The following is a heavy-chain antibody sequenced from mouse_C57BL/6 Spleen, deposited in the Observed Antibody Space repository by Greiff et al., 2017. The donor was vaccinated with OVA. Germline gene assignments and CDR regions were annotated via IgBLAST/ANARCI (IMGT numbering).Heavy chain of an antibody. CDR2: IDPSDSET. Sequence: QVQLQQSGPELVKPGASVKISCKASGYTFTSYWMHWVKQRPIQGLEWIGNIDPSDSETHYNQKFKDKATLTVDKSSSTAYMQLSSLTSEDSAVYYCARDYFDYWGQGTTLTVSS. CDR1: GYTFTSYW. CDR3: ARDYFDY. V-gene: IGHV1-52*01. J-gene: IGHJ2*01.